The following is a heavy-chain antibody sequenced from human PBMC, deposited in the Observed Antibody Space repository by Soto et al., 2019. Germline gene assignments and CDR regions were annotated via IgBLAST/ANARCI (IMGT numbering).Heavy chain of an antibody. V-gene: IGHV4-30-4*01. D-gene: IGHD3-3*01. CDR1: GASISSGDYY. CDR3: ASLFWSDYKFDC. CDR2: IYYSGSA. Sequence: SETLSLTCTVSGASISSGDYYWSWIRQAPGKGLEWIGNIYYSGSANYNPSLKSRVTISIDTSKNQFSLKLTSATAADTAVYYCASLFWSDYKFDCWGQGTLVTVSS. J-gene: IGHJ4*02.